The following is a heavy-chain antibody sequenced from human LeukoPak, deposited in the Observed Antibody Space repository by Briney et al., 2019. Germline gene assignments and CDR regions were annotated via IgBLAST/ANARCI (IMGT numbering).Heavy chain of an antibody. CDR2: IYYSGST. V-gene: IGHV4-59*01. CDR3: ARNSGTYHYYLDY. Sequence: SETLSLTCTVSGGSISSYYWSWIRQPPGKGLEWIGYIYYSGSTNYNPSLKSRVTISVDTSKNQFSLKLSSVTAADTAVYYCARNSGTYHYYLDYWGQGTLVTVSS. CDR1: GGSISSYY. D-gene: IGHD1-26*01. J-gene: IGHJ4*02.